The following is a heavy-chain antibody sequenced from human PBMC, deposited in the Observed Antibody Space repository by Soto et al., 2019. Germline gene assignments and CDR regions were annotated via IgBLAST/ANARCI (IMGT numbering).Heavy chain of an antibody. V-gene: IGHV3-30-3*01. J-gene: IGHJ4*02. D-gene: IGHD3-22*01. CDR2: ISYDGSNK. CDR1: GFTFSSYA. CDR3: ARDRKRSAYYYDSSGYHPFDY. Sequence: QVQLVESGGGVVQPGRSLRLSCAASGFTFSSYAMHWVRQAPGKGLEWVAVISYDGSNKYYADSVKGRFTISRDNSKNTLYLQMKSLRAEDMAVFYCARDRKRSAYYYDSSGYHPFDYWGQGTLVTVSS.